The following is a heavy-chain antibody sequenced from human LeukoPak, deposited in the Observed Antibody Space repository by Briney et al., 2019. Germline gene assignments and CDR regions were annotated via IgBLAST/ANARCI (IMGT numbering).Heavy chain of an antibody. V-gene: IGHV1-3*01. D-gene: IGHD1-26*01. CDR3: ARATELLLGRWFDP. Sequence: KFRGRVTITRDTSASTAYMELSSLRSEDTAVYYCARATELLLGRWFDPWGQGTLVTVSS. J-gene: IGHJ5*02.